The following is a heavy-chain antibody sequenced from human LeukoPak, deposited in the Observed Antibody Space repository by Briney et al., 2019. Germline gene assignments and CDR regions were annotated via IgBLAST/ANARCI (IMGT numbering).Heavy chain of an antibody. CDR1: GGSISSGGYY. V-gene: IGHV4-30-4*08. J-gene: IGHJ3*02. CDR3: AGARPPFDAFDI. CDR2: IYYSGST. Sequence: SETLSLTCTVSGGSISSGGYYWSWIRQHPGKGLEWIGYIYYSGSTYYNPSLKSRVTISVDTSKNQFSLKLSSVTAADTAVYYCAGARPPFDAFDIWGQGTMVTVSS.